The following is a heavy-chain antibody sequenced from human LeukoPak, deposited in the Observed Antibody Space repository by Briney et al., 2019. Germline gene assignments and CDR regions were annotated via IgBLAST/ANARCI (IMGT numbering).Heavy chain of an antibody. J-gene: IGHJ4*02. V-gene: IGHV1-2*02. CDR3: ARGGPNYQDTSGYYHPCDY. D-gene: IGHD3-22*01. CDR1: GHTFTGHY. Sequence: ASVKVSCKASGHTFTGHYMHWVRQAPGQGLEWMGWINPNSGVTNYAQKFQGRVTMTRDTSITTAYMELSSLRSDDTAVYHCARGGPNYQDTSGYYHPCDYWGQGTLVTVSS. CDR2: INPNSGVT.